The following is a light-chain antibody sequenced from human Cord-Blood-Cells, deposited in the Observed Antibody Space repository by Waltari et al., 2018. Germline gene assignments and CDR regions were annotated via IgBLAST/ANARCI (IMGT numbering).Light chain of an antibody. Sequence: EIVLTQFPDLQSVTPKANVTIPCRASQSIGSSLHWYQQKPDQSPKLLIKYASQSFSGVPSRFSGSGSGTDFTLTINSLEAEDAATYYCHQSSSLPLTFGGGTKVEIK. J-gene: IGKJ4*01. CDR2: YAS. CDR3: HQSSSLPLT. V-gene: IGKV6-21*01. CDR1: QSIGSS.